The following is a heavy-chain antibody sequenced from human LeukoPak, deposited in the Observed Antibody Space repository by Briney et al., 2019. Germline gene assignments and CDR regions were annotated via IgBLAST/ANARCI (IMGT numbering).Heavy chain of an antibody. D-gene: IGHD6-19*01. J-gene: IGHJ4*02. Sequence: ASVKVSGKASGYDFTSVGITWVRRAPGQGLEWMGWISPYNGNTRYAQKFQGRVAMTTDTSTTTAYMELRGLRFNDTAVYYCARAGPGSGWYFDYWGQGTLVTVSS. CDR2: ISPYNGNT. CDR3: ARAGPGSGWYFDY. CDR1: GYDFTSVG. V-gene: IGHV1-18*01.